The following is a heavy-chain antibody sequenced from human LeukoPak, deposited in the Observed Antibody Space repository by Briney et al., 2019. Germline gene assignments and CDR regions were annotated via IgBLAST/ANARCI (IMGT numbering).Heavy chain of an antibody. V-gene: IGHV3-7*04. Sequence: PGGSLRLSCAVSGFTFSQRWMTWVRQAPGKGLQWVANIRPDGSATYYVDSVKGRFTISRDNAKNSLFLQMNSLRPEDTAVYYCARGHFGRDYWGQGTLVSVSS. CDR1: GFTFSQRW. D-gene: IGHD3-10*01. CDR2: IRPDGSAT. CDR3: ARGHFGRDY. J-gene: IGHJ4*02.